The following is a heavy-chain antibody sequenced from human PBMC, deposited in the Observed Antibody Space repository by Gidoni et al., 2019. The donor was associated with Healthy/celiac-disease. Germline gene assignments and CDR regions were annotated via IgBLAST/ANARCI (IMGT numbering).Heavy chain of an antibody. D-gene: IGHD3-22*01. Sequence: QVQLQESGPGLVNPSQTLSLTCPVSGGSISSGRYYWSWIRQPAGKGLEWIGRIYTSGSTNYNPSLKSRVTISVDTSKNQFSLKLSSVTAADTAVYYCARIRVDYYDSSGYYGVFDYWGQGTLVTVSS. CDR3: ARIRVDYYDSSGYYGVFDY. J-gene: IGHJ4*02. CDR1: GGSISSGRYY. CDR2: IYTSGST. V-gene: IGHV4-61*02.